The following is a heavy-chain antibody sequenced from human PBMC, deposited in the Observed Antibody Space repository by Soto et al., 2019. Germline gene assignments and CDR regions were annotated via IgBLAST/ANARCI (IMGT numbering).Heavy chain of an antibody. CDR3: ARDPEAAQAPQLYFDY. Sequence: ASVKVSCKASGYTFTSYAMHWVRQAPGQRLEWMGWINAGNGNTKYSQKFQGRVTITRDTSASTAYMELSSLRSEDTAVYYCARDPEAAQAPQLYFDYWGQGTLVTVSS. D-gene: IGHD6-6*01. CDR2: INAGNGNT. J-gene: IGHJ4*02. CDR1: GYTFTSYA. V-gene: IGHV1-3*01.